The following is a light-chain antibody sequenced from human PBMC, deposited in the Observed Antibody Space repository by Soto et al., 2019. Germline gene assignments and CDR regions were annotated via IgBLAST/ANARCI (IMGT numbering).Light chain of an antibody. J-gene: IGKJ4*01. V-gene: IGKV3-20*01. CDR2: GAS. CDR3: QQYGSSLLLT. Sequence: EIVLTQSPGTLSLSPGERATLSCRASQSVSSSYLAWYQQKPGQAPMLLIYGASSRATGIPDRFSGSGSGTDFTLTISRLEPEDFAVYYCQQYGSSLLLTFGGGTKVEIK. CDR1: QSVSSSY.